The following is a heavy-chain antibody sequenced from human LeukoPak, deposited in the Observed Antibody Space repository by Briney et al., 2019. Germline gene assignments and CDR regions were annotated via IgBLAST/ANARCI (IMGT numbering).Heavy chain of an antibody. D-gene: IGHD4-17*01. Sequence: GRSLRLSCAASGFTFSSYGMHWVRKAPGKGLEWVAVISYDGSNKYYADSVKGRFTISRDNSKNTLYLQMNSLRAEDTAVYYCAKDSEPDYGDYGYFDYWGQETLVTVSS. CDR1: GFTFSSYG. CDR2: ISYDGSNK. J-gene: IGHJ4*02. CDR3: AKDSEPDYGDYGYFDY. V-gene: IGHV3-30*18.